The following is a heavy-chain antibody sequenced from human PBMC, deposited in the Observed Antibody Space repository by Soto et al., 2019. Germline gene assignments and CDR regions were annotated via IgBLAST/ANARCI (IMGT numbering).Heavy chain of an antibody. Sequence: ASVKVSCKASGYTFTGYYMHWVRQAPGQGLEWMGWINPNSGGTNYAQKFQGWVTMTRDTSISTAYMELSRLRSDDTAVYYCAREGGIYGDYSKRGIVPFDEWGQGTLVTVSS. CDR3: AREGGIYGDYSKRGIVPFDE. D-gene: IGHD4-17*01. CDR2: INPNSGGT. J-gene: IGHJ4*02. CDR1: GYTFTGYY. V-gene: IGHV1-2*04.